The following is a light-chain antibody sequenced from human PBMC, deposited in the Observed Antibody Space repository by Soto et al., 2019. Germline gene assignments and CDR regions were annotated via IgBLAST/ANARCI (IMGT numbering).Light chain of an antibody. CDR3: QSFDSSLSGWV. V-gene: IGLV1-40*01. CDR1: SSNIGAGYD. Sequence: QSALTQPTSVSGAPGQRVTISCTGTSSNIGAGYDVHWYQQLPGTAPKLLIFGNNNRPSGVPDRFSGSKSGTSASLAITGLRAEDEADYYCQSFDSSLSGWVFGGGTKVTVL. CDR2: GNN. J-gene: IGLJ2*01.